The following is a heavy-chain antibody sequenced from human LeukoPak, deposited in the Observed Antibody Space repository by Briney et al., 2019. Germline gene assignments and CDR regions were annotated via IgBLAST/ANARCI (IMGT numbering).Heavy chain of an antibody. Sequence: SETLSLTCTVSGRSICNLHWSWVRQAPGKGLEWVGYIYGSERTHYNPSLQSRVTISIDMPKHQFSLKVSSVTAADTAVYYCARSRGNYYYYYRDVWGKGTAVTVSS. CDR1: GRSICNLH. D-gene: IGHD1-14*01. V-gene: IGHV4-59*11. CDR3: ARSRGNYYYYYRDV. CDR2: IYGSERT. J-gene: IGHJ6*03.